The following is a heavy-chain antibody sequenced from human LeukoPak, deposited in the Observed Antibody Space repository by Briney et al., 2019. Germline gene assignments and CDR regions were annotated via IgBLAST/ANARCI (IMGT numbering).Heavy chain of an antibody. CDR1: GGSISSGGYY. CDR2: IYYSGST. Sequence: SETLSLTCTVSGGSISSGGYYWSWIRQHPGKGLEWIGYIYYSGSTYYNPSLKSRVTISVDTSKNQFSLKLSSVTAADTAVYYCARGRFQGYFHHWGQGTLVTVSS. J-gene: IGHJ1*01. V-gene: IGHV4-31*03. CDR3: ARGRFQGYFHH. D-gene: IGHD3-16*01.